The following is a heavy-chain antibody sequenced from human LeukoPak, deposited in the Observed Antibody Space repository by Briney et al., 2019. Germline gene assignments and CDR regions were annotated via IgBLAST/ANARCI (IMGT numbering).Heavy chain of an antibody. CDR3: ARVVTRLREGDYYYDLDV. CDR2: INAVNGNT. V-gene: IGHV1-3*01. D-gene: IGHD3-16*01. Sequence: ASVKVSCKASGYTFTSYDINWVRQATGQGLEWMGWINAVNGNTEYSQKFQGRVTNTRDTSASTAYMDLSSLRSGDTAVYYCARVVTRLREGDYYYDLDVWARGPRSPSP. J-gene: IGHJ6*02. CDR1: GYTFTSYD.